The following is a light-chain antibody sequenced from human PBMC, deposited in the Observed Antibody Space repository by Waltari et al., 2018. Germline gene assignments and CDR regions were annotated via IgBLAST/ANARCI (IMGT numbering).Light chain of an antibody. CDR3: SSYAGRNNLV. V-gene: IGLV2-8*01. CDR1: SSDVGSYNY. J-gene: IGLJ2*01. Sequence: QSALTQPPSASGSPGQLVTISCPGTSSDVGSYNYVSWYQQHPGKAPKLMIYEVSKRPSGVPDRFSGSKSGNTASLTVSGLQAEDETDYYCSSYAGRNNLVFGGGTKLTVL. CDR2: EVS.